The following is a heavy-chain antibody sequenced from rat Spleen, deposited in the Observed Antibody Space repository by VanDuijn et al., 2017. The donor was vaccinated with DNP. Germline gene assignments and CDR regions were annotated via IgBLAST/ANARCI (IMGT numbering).Heavy chain of an antibody. J-gene: IGHJ2*01. CDR2: INKDSIAI. CDR1: GFNFNDYW. Sequence: EVKLVESGGGLVQPGRSLKLSCAASGFNFNDYWMGWVRQAPGKGLEWIGEINKDSIAINYSPSLKDKVTISRDNGQNTLFLQMRELGSEDTAIYHCTKGPNYGGWSDYFDYWGQGVMVTVSS. D-gene: IGHD1-11*01. V-gene: IGHV4-2*01. CDR3: TKGPNYGGWSDYFDY.